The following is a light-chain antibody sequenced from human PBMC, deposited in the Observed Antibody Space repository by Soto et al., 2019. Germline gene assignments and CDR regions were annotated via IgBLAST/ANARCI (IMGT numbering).Light chain of an antibody. CDR1: SSNIGAVYD. V-gene: IGLV1-40*01. CDR2: GNG. J-gene: IGLJ1*01. CDR3: QSYDSSLSGYV. Sequence: QAVVTQPPSVSGAPGQRVTISCTGSSSNIGAVYDVHWYQQLPGTAPKLLIYGNGYRPSGVPDRFSGSKSGTSASLAITGLQAEDEADYYCQSYDSSLSGYVFGTGTKVTVL.